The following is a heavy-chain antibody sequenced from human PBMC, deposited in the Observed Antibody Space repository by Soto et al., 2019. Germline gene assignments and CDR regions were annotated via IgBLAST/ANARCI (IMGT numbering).Heavy chain of an antibody. CDR2: IYPVDSDI. D-gene: IGHD3-10*01. V-gene: IGHV5-51*03. CDR1: GYTFTSHW. Sequence: EVQLVQSGAEVKKPGESLKISCKGSGYTFTSHWIGWVRQMPGKGLEWMGVIYPVDSDIRYSPSFQGQVTISADKSISTDYLQWSSLKASDTAMYYCARRDGDAPESSLDYWGQGTLVTVAS. J-gene: IGHJ4*02. CDR3: ARRDGDAPESSLDY.